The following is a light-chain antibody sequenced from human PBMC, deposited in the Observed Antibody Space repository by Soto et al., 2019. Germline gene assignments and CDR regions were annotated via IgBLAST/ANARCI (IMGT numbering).Light chain of an antibody. CDR3: QQYNNWPRT. J-gene: IGKJ1*01. V-gene: IGKV3-15*01. Sequence: EIVMTQSPGTLSVSPGERATLSCRASQSVSLAWYQQKPGQAPRLLIYGASTRATGIPARFSGSRSGTEFTLTLSSLQSEDFAVYYCQQYNNWPRTFGQGTKVEIK. CDR1: QSVS. CDR2: GAS.